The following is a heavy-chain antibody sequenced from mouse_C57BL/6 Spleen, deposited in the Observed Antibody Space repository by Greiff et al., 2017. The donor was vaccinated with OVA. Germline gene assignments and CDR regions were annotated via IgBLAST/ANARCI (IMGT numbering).Heavy chain of an antibody. CDR3: ARYGSSDSSLDWYFDV. CDR1: GFTFTDYY. D-gene: IGHD1-1*01. CDR2: IRNKANGYTT. V-gene: IGHV7-3*01. Sequence: EVQLVESGGGLVQPGGSLSLSCAASGFTFTDYYMSWVRQPPGKALEWLGFIRNKANGYTTEYSASVKGRFTISRDNSQSILYLQMNALRAEDSATYDCARYGSSDSSLDWYFDVWGTGTTVTVSS. J-gene: IGHJ1*03.